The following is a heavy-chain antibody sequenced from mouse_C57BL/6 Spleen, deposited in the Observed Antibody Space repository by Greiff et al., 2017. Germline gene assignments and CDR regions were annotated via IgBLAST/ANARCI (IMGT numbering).Heavy chain of an antibody. CDR1: GFTFSSYA. Sequence: EVKLMESGGGLVKPGGSLKLSCEASGFTFSSYAMSWVRQTPEKRLEWVATISDGGSYTYYPDNVKGRFTISRDNAKNNLYLQMSHLKSEDTAMYYCARAPLGRCYFDVWGTGTTVTVSS. D-gene: IGHD4-1*01. V-gene: IGHV5-4*03. CDR3: ARAPLGRCYFDV. CDR2: ISDGGSYT. J-gene: IGHJ1*03.